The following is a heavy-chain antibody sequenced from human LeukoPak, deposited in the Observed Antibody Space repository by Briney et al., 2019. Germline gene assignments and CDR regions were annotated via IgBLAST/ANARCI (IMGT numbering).Heavy chain of an antibody. V-gene: IGHV1-69*13. CDR2: IIPIFGTA. CDR1: GGTFSSYA. Sequence: SVKVSCKASGGTFSSYAISWVRQAPGQGLEWMGGIIPIFGTANYAQKFQGRVTITADESTSTAYMELSSLRFEDTAVYYCARVNNPCSSTSCYPNGAFDIWGQGTMATVSS. CDR3: ARVNNPCSSTSCYPNGAFDI. D-gene: IGHD2-2*01. J-gene: IGHJ3*02.